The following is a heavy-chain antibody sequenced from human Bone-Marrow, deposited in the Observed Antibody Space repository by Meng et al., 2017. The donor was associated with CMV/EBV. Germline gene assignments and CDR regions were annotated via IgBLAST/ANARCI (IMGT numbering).Heavy chain of an antibody. D-gene: IGHD3-22*01. CDR1: GGSISSYY. CDR3: ARGHTMIAVNPLDV. J-gene: IGHJ6*02. CDR2: IYYSGST. V-gene: IGHV4-59*01. Sequence: GSLRLSCTVSGGSISSYYWSWIRQPPGKGLEWIGYIYYSGSTNYNPSLKSRVTISVDTSKNQFSLKLSSVTAADTAVYYCARGHTMIAVNPLDVWGQGTTVTVSS.